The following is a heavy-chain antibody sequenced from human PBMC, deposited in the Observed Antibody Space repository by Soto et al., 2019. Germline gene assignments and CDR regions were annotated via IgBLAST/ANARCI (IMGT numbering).Heavy chain of an antibody. Sequence: PGGSLRLSCAASGFTFDDYAMHWVRQAPGKGLEWVSGISWNSGSIGYADSVKGRFTISRDNAKNSLYLQMNSLRAEDTALYYCAKTHSGRLAFDIWGQGTMVTVSS. V-gene: IGHV3-9*01. J-gene: IGHJ3*02. CDR3: AKTHSGRLAFDI. CDR2: ISWNSGSI. D-gene: IGHD4-17*01. CDR1: GFTFDDYA.